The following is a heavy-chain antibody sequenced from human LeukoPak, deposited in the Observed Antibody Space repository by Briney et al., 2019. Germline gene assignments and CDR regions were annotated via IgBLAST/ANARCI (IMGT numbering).Heavy chain of an antibody. D-gene: IGHD6-25*01. J-gene: IGHJ6*02. CDR1: GGSFSGDY. CDR2: INHSGST. Sequence: SETLSLTCAGSGGSFSGDYWSWLRQPPGKGLEWIGEINHSGSTNYNPSLKSRVTISVDTSKNQFSLKLSSVTAADTAVYYCARGAQGSSVVMDVWGQGTTVTVSS. CDR3: ARGAQGSSVVMDV. V-gene: IGHV4-34*01.